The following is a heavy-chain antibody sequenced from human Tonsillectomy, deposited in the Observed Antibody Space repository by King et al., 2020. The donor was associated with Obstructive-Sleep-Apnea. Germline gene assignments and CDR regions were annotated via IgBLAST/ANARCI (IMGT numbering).Heavy chain of an antibody. D-gene: IGHD3-10*01. CDR3: AKDVNGYYGSGSFDY. CDR1: GFTFSNYG. V-gene: IGHV3-30*02. CDR2: IRYDGSNK. J-gene: IGHJ4*02. Sequence: QVQLVESGGGVVQPGRSLRLSCAASGFTFSNYGMHWVRQAPGKGLEWVAFIRYDGSNKYYADSVKGRFTISRDNSKNTLYLQMNSLSAEDTAVYYCAKDVNGYYGSGSFDYWGQGTLVTVSS.